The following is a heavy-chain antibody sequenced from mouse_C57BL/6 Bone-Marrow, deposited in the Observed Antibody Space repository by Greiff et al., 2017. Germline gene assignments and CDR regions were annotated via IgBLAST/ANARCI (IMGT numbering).Heavy chain of an antibody. D-gene: IGHD1-1*01. CDR2: IDPEDGDT. CDR1: GFNIKDYY. J-gene: IGHJ1*03. V-gene: IGHV14-1*01. CDR3: TTVSSYYYGSRWYFDV. Sequence: EVQLQESGAELVRPGASVKLSCTASGFNIKDYYMHWVKQRPEQGLEWIGRIDPEDGDTEYAPKFPGKATMTADTSSNTAYLQLSSLTSEDTAVYYCTTVSSYYYGSRWYFDVWGTGTTVTVSS.